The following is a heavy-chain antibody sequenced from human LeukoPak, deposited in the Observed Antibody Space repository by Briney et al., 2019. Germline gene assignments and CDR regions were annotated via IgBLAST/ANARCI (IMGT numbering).Heavy chain of an antibody. CDR1: GFTFGDYA. V-gene: IGHV3-49*03. CDR3: TSDEDGST. J-gene: IGHJ5*02. CDR2: IRSKAYGGTT. D-gene: IGHD5-24*01. Sequence: GGSLRLSCTTSGFTFGDYAMTWIRQAPGRGLEWVGFIRSKAYGGTTEYAASVKGRFTVSRDDSKSIAYLQMNSLKTEDTAIYYCTSDEDGSTWGQGTLVTVSS.